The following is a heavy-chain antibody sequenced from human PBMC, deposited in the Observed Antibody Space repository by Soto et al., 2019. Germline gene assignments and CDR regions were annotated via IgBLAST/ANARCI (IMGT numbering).Heavy chain of an antibody. Sequence: ASVKVSCKASGYTFTNYDINWVRQATGQGLEWMGWMNPNSGKTDHAQNFQGRVTMTWNTSISAAYMELSSLRSEDTAVYYCACRFLVGPSDLDYWGQGTLVTVSS. CDR3: ACRFLVGPSDLDY. D-gene: IGHD1-26*01. CDR1: GYTFTNYD. J-gene: IGHJ4*02. CDR2: MNPNSGKT. V-gene: IGHV1-8*01.